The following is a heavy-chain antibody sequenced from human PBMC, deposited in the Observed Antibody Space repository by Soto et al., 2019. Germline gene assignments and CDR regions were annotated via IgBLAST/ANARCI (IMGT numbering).Heavy chain of an antibody. V-gene: IGHV3-30*18. J-gene: IGHJ6*02. Sequence: GGSLRLSCAASGFTFSSYGMHWVRQAPGKGLEWVAVISYDGSNKYYADSVKGRFTISRDNSKNTLYLQMNSLRAEDTAVYYCAKDVLLWFGELGGGMDVWGQGTTVTVSS. CDR3: AKDVLLWFGELGGGMDV. D-gene: IGHD3-10*01. CDR1: GFTFSSYG. CDR2: ISYDGSNK.